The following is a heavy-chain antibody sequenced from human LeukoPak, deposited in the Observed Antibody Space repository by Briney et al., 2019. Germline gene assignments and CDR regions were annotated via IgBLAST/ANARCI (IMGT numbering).Heavy chain of an antibody. CDR1: GFTFSRYG. Sequence: GGSLRLSCAASGFTFSRYGMHWVRQAPGKGLEWVAVISYDGSNKYYGDSVKGRFTISRDNSKNTLYLQMNSLRAEDTAVYYCAKSGYNRFDYWGQGTLVTVSS. D-gene: IGHD5-24*01. CDR2: ISYDGSNK. J-gene: IGHJ4*02. CDR3: AKSGYNRFDY. V-gene: IGHV3-30*18.